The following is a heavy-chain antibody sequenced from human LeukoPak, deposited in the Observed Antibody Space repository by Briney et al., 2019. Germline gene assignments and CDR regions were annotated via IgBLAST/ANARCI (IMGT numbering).Heavy chain of an antibody. V-gene: IGHV1-2*02. CDR3: ARDPGSGYSFLYYFDY. D-gene: IGHD5-18*01. CDR2: INPNSGGT. CDR1: GYTFTGYY. Sequence: ASVKVSCKASGYTFTGYYMHWVRQAPGQGLEWMGWINPNSGGTNYAQKLQGRVTMTRDTSISTAYMELSRLRSDDTAVYYCARDPGSGYSFLYYFDYWGQGTLVTVSS. J-gene: IGHJ4*02.